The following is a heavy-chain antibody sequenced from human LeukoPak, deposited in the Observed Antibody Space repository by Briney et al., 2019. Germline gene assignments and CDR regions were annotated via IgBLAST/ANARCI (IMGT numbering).Heavy chain of an antibody. CDR1: GFTFSSCG. D-gene: IGHD6-19*01. Sequence: AGRSLRLSCAASGFTFSSCGMYWVRQAPGKGLEWVAFISYDGSDKYYADSVKGRFTISRDNYKNTLYLLMNSLRAEDTAVYYCAKGSGWYADYWGQGTLVTVSS. V-gene: IGHV3-30*18. CDR2: ISYDGSDK. J-gene: IGHJ4*02. CDR3: AKGSGWYADY.